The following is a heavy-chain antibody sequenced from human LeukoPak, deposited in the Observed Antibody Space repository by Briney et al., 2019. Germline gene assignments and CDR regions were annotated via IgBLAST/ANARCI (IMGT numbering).Heavy chain of an antibody. V-gene: IGHV4-30-2*01. CDR1: GGSISSGGYS. CDR3: ARGAYYYGTNALDY. Sequence: SETPSLTCAVSGGSISSGGYSWSWIRQPPGKGLEWIGYIYHSGSTYYNPSLKSRVTISVDRSKNQFSLKLSSVTAADTAVYYCARGAYYYGTNALDYWGQGTLVTVSS. J-gene: IGHJ4*02. CDR2: IYHSGST. D-gene: IGHD3-10*01.